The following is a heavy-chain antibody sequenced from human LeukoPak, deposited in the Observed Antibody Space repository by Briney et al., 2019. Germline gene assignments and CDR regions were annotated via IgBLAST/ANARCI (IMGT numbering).Heavy chain of an antibody. J-gene: IGHJ5*02. D-gene: IGHD3-10*01. CDR1: GGSISSYY. Sequence: SETLSLTCTVSGGSISSYYWSWIRQPPGKGLEWIGYIYYSGSTNYNPSLKSRVTISVDTSKNQFSLKLSSVTAADAAVYYCARDLGFGEMIWFDPWGQGTLVTVSS. CDR2: IYYSGST. V-gene: IGHV4-59*01. CDR3: ARDLGFGEMIWFDP.